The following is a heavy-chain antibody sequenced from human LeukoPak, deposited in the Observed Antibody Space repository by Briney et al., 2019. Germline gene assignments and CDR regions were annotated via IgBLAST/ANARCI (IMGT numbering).Heavy chain of an antibody. CDR3: ARDATLRIAVAAY. D-gene: IGHD6-19*01. V-gene: IGHV3-33*01. CDR2: IWYDGSNK. J-gene: IGHJ4*02. Sequence: GRSLRLSCAASGFTFSSYGMHWVRQAPGKGLEWVAVIWYDGSNKYCADSVKGRFTISRDNSKNTLYLQMNSLRAEDTAVYYCARDATLRIAVAAYWGQGTLVTVSS. CDR1: GFTFSSYG.